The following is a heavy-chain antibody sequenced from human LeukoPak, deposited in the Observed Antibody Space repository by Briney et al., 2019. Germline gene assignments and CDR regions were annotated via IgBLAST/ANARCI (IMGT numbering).Heavy chain of an antibody. CDR2: ISSSSNTI. J-gene: IGHJ5*02. CDR1: GFTFSSFS. V-gene: IGHV3-48*01. D-gene: IGHD3-10*01. CDR3: ARRGITMVRGVSGNWFDP. Sequence: GGSLRLSCAASGFTFSSFSMNWVRQAPGKGLEWVSYISSSSNTIYYADSVKGRFTISRDNAKNSLYLHMNSLRAEDTAVYYCARRGITMVRGVSGNWFDPWGQGTLVTVSS.